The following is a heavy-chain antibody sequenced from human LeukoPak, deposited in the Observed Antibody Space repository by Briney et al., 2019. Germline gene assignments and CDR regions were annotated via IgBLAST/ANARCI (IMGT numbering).Heavy chain of an antibody. D-gene: IGHD3-3*01. CDR2: ISASGP. CDR3: ARMQGPYDFWSGQFVTFNRNYYYYMDV. CDR1: GFTFSRLA. V-gene: IGHV3-23*01. Sequence: GGSLRLSCAASGFTFSRLAMTWVRQAPGKGLEWVSTISASGPYYADAVRGRFTISRDNSRNTLGLQMDSLRAEDTAVYYCARMQGPYDFWSGQFVTFNRNYYYYMDVWGKGTTVTVSS. J-gene: IGHJ6*03.